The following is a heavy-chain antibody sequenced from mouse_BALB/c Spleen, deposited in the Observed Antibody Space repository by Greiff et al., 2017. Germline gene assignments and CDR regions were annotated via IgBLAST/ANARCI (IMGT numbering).Heavy chain of an antibody. CDR2: ISDGGSYT. CDR3: ALYGAMDY. J-gene: IGHJ4*01. D-gene: IGHD1-1*01. V-gene: IGHV5-4*02. Sequence: EVMLVESGGGLVKPGGSLKLSCAASGFTFSDYYMYWVRQTPEKRLEWVATISDGGSYTYYPDSVKGRFTISRDNAKNNLYLQMSSLKSEDTAMYYCALYGAMDYWGQGTSVTVSS. CDR1: GFTFSDYY.